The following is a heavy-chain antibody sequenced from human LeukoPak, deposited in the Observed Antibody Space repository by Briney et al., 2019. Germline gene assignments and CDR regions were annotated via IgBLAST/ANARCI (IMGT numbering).Heavy chain of an antibody. CDR3: AKDRRQQLVLDY. Sequence: GGSLRLSCAASGFTFSSYGMHWVRQAPGKGLEWVAFIRYDGSNKYYADSVKGRFTISRDNSKNTLYLQMNSLRAEDTAVYYCAKDRRQQLVLDYWGQGTLVTVSS. J-gene: IGHJ4*02. D-gene: IGHD6-13*01. CDR1: GFTFSSYG. CDR2: IRYDGSNK. V-gene: IGHV3-30*02.